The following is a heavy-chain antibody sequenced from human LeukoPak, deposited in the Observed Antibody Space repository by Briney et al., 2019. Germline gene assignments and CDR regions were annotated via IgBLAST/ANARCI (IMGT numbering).Heavy chain of an antibody. J-gene: IGHJ6*02. CDR2: ISGSGGST. Sequence: PGGSLRLSCAASGITFSSYAMSWVRQAPGKGLEWVLGISGSGGSTYYADSVKGRFTISRDNSKNTLYLQMNSLRAEDTAVYYCAKWGIVVVPAASVWGQGTTVTVSS. CDR3: AKWGIVVVPAASV. V-gene: IGHV3-23*01. D-gene: IGHD2-2*01. CDR1: GITFSSYA.